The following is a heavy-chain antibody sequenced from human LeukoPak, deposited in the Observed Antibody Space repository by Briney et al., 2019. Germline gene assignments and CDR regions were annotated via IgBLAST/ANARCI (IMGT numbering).Heavy chain of an antibody. CDR3: ARLERYCSSTSCYIKNWFDP. CDR2: IYHSGST. V-gene: IGHV4-38-2*02. D-gene: IGHD2-2*02. J-gene: IGHJ5*02. Sequence: SETLSLTXTVSGYSIRSGYYWGWIRQPPGKGLEWIGSIYHSGSTYYNPSLKSRVTISVDTSKNQFSLKLSSVTAADTAVYYCARLERYCSSTSCYIKNWFDPWGQGTLVTVSS. CDR1: GYSIRSGYY.